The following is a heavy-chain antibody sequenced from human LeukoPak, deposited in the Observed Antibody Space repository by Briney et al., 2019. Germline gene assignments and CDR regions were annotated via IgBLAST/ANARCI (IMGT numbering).Heavy chain of an antibody. CDR1: GFSFDDYA. J-gene: IGHJ5*02. V-gene: IGHV3-9*01. CDR2: ISWNSGSI. Sequence: GGSLRLSCAASGFSFDDYAMHWVRQAPGKGLEWVSGISWNSGSIGYADSVKGRFTISGDHAKNSLYLQMNSLRAEDTALYYCAKDPSSSLAGLNWFDPWGQGTLVTVSS. CDR3: AKDPSSSLAGLNWFDP. D-gene: IGHD6-13*01.